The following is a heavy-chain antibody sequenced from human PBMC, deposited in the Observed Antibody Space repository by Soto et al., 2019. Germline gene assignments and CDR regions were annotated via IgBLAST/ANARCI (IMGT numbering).Heavy chain of an antibody. V-gene: IGHV3-30*18. CDR3: AKADGNYYFYGVDV. D-gene: IGHD2-15*01. J-gene: IGHJ6*02. CDR1: GFTFSSYG. Sequence: LRLSCAASGFTFSSYGMNWVRQAPGKGLEWVAVISYDGSNKYSVDSVKGRFTISRDNSKNMLYLQMDSLRADDTAVYYCAKADGNYYFYGVDVWGQGTTVTVSS. CDR2: ISYDGSNK.